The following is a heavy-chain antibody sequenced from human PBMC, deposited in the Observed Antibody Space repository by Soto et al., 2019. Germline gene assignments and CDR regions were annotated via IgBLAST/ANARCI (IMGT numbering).Heavy chain of an antibody. J-gene: IGHJ4*02. CDR1: GYTFTSYD. CDR2: MNPNSGNT. Sequence: QVQLVQSGAEVKKPGASVKVSCKASGYTFTSYDINWVRQATGQGLEWMGWMNPNSGNTGYAQKFQGRVTMTRNTSISTAYMELSSLRSEDTAVYYCARARSMRAAAGTGVGLFGYWGQGTLVTISS. CDR3: ARARSMRAAAGTGVGLFGY. V-gene: IGHV1-8*01. D-gene: IGHD6-13*01.